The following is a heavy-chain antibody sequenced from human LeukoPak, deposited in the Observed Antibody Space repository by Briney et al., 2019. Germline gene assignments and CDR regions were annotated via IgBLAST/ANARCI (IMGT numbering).Heavy chain of an antibody. CDR1: GSTFTSYG. J-gene: IGHJ4*02. V-gene: IGHV1-18*01. CDR3: ARAGYYDSSGYTNFDY. D-gene: IGHD3-22*01. CDR2: ISAYNGNT. Sequence: ASVKVSCKASGSTFTSYGISWVRQAPGQGLEWMGWISAYNGNTNYAQKLQGRVTMTTDTSTSTAYKELRSLRSDDTAVYYCARAGYYDSSGYTNFDYWGRGTLVTVSS.